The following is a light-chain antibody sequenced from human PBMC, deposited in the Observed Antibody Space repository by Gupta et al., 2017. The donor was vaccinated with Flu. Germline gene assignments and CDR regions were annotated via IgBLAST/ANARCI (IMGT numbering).Light chain of an antibody. Sequence: DIQMTQSPSTLSASVGDRVTITCRASQSISSWLAWYQQKPGKAPKLLIYKASSLESGFPSRFSGSGYGIEFTLTISSLQPDDFATYYCQQYNSYSLYSFGQGTKLEIK. V-gene: IGKV1-5*03. CDR1: QSISSW. CDR3: QQYNSYSLYS. CDR2: KAS. J-gene: IGKJ2*03.